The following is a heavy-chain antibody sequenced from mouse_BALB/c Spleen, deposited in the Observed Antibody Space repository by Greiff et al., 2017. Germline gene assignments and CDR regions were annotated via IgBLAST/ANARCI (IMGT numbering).Heavy chain of an antibody. Sequence: QVQLQQSGAELVRPGASVTLSCKASGYTFTDYEMHWVKQTPVHGLEWIGAIDPETGGTAYNQKFKGKATLTADKSSSTAYMELRSLTSEDSAVYYCTRNYGFDYWGQGTTLTVSS. CDR1: GYTFTDYE. CDR3: TRNYGFDY. CDR2: IDPETGGT. J-gene: IGHJ2*01. V-gene: IGHV1-15*01. D-gene: IGHD2-2*01.